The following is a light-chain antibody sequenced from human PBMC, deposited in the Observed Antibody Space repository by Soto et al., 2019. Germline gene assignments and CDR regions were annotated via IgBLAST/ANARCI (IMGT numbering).Light chain of an antibody. CDR1: QNINNW. CDR2: DAS. V-gene: IGKV1-5*01. CDR3: HQYNSYFQT. Sequence: IQMTQSPSFLSASIGDRVTITCRASQNINNWLAWYQQKPGKAPKLLIYDASSLESGVPSRFSGSAAGTDFTLSISSLQPDDFATYYCHQYNSYFQTFGQGTKVDIK. J-gene: IGKJ1*01.